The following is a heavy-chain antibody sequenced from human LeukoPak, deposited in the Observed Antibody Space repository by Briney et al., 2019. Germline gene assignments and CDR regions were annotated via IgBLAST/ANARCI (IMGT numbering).Heavy chain of an antibody. CDR1: GGTFSSYA. V-gene: IGHV1-69*04. CDR3: ARGARAILRFLEWLLF. Sequence: ASVKVSCKASGGTFSSYAISWVRQAPGQGLEWMGRIIPILGIANYAQKFQGRVTITADKSTSTAYMELSRLRSDDTAVYYCARGARAILRFLEWLLFWGQGTLVTVSS. D-gene: IGHD3-3*01. CDR2: IIPILGIA. J-gene: IGHJ4*02.